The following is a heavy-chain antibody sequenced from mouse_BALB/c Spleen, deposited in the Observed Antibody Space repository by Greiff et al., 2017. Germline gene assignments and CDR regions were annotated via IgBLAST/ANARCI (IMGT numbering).Heavy chain of an antibody. CDR1: GFNIKDTY. D-gene: IGHD2-3*01. J-gene: IGHJ4*01. CDR2: IDPANGNT. V-gene: IGHV14-3*02. CDR3: ASKYDGYFGAMDY. Sequence: VQLQQSGAELVKPGASVKLSCTASGFNIKDTYMHWVKQRPEQGLEWIGRIDPANGNTKYDPKFQGKATITADTSSNTAYLQLSSLTSEDTAVYYCASKYDGYFGAMDYWGQGTSVTVSS.